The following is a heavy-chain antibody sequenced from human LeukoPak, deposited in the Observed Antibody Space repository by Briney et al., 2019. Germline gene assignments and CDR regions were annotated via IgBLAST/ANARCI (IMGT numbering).Heavy chain of an antibody. CDR2: ISSSGGTM. V-gene: IGHV3-11*01. J-gene: IGHJ4*02. CDR3: ARGGSGGSDY. CDR1: GFTFSDYY. D-gene: IGHD3-10*01. Sequence: GGSLRLSCAASGFTFSDYYMSWMRQAPGKGLEWVSYISSSGGTMYYADSVKGRFTISRDNAKNSLYLQMNSLRAEDTAVYYCARGGSGGSDYWGQGTLVTVSS.